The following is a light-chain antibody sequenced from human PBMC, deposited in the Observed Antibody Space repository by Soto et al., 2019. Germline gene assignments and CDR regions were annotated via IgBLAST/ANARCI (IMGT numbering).Light chain of an antibody. J-gene: IGKJ4*01. CDR2: AAS. CDR3: QKYTSVPA. CDR1: QGISNY. Sequence: DIQMTQSPSSLSASVGARVTITCRASQGISNYLAWYQQIPGKVPKLLISAASTLQSGVPSRFSGSGSGTDFTLTISSLQTEDVATYYCQKYTSVPAFGGGTKVEIK. V-gene: IGKV1-27*01.